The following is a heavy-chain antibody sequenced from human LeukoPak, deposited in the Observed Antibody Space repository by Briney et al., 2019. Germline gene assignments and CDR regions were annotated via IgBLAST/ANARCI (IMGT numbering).Heavy chain of an antibody. CDR2: INHSGSI. CDR3: ARMVTRYSSTWQPLDYYFYHGLDV. CDR1: GGSFSGYY. J-gene: IGHJ6*02. D-gene: IGHD6-13*01. Sequence: SETLSLTCAVYGGSFSGYYWSWTRQPPGKGLEWIGEINHSGSINYNPSLKSRVTISVDTSKNQFSLNMRSVTAADAAAYYCARMVTRYSSTWQPLDYYFYHGLDVWGQGTTVTVSS. V-gene: IGHV4-34*01.